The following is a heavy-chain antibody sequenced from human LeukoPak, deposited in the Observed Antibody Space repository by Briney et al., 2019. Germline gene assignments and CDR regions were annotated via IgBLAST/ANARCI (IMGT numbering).Heavy chain of an antibody. Sequence: GGSLRLSCAASGFTFSSYSMNWVRQAPGKGLEWVSSISSSSSYIFYADSVKGRFTISRDNAKNSLYLQMNSLRAEDTAVYYCARDTGSSSSFPYYMDVWGKGTTVTVSS. D-gene: IGHD6-6*01. V-gene: IGHV3-21*01. CDR1: GFTFSSYS. CDR3: ARDTGSSSSFPYYMDV. CDR2: ISSSSSYI. J-gene: IGHJ6*03.